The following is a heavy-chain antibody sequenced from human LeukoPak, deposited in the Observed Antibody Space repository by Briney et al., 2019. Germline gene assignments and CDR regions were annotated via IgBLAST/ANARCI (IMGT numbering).Heavy chain of an antibody. CDR3: ARVLGPAASYMDV. V-gene: IGHV4-34*01. CDR2: IYHSGST. CDR1: GGSFSDYS. Sequence: SETLSLTCAVYGGSFSDYSWSWIRQPPGKGLEWIGSIYHSGSTYYNPSLKSRVTISVDTSKNQFSLKLSSVTAADTAVYYCARVLGPAASYMDVWGKGTTVTVSS. D-gene: IGHD2-2*01. J-gene: IGHJ6*03.